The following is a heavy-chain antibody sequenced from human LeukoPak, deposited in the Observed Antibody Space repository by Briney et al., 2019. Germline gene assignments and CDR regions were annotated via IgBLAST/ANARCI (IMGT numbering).Heavy chain of an antibody. CDR3: ARDCSSTSCYREVDF. CDR2: IYHSGST. D-gene: IGHD2-2*02. CDR1: GYSISSGYY. J-gene: IGHJ4*02. Sequence: SETLSLTCTVSGYSISSGYYWGWIRQPPGKGLEWIGSIYHSGSTYYNPSLKSRVTISVDTSKNHFSPKLSSVTAADTAVYYCARDCSSTSCYREVDFWGQGTLVTVSS. V-gene: IGHV4-38-2*02.